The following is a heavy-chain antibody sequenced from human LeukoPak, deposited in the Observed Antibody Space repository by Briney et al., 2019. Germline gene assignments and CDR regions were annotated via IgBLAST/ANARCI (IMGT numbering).Heavy chain of an antibody. CDR2: VNPNYGDT. Sequence: ASVKVSCKASGYTFTGYYMHWVRQAPGQGLEWVGLVNPNYGDTKYAQKFQGRVTMTRDTSVNTAFMELSRLRSDDTAVYYCARDSRVTNGDYWGQGTLVTVSS. CDR3: ARDSRVTNGDY. D-gene: IGHD3-10*01. CDR1: GYTFTGYY. V-gene: IGHV1-2*02. J-gene: IGHJ4*02.